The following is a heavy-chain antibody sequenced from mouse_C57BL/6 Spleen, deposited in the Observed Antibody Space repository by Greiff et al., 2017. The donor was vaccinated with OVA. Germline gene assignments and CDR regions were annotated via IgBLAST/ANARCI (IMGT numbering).Heavy chain of an antibody. D-gene: IGHD2-1*01. CDR1: GYTFTSYW. CDR3: AGLYGKATDY. Sequence: QVQLQQSGAELVRPGTSVKLSCKASGYTFTSYWLHWVKQRPGQGLAWIGVIDPSDSYTNYNQKFKGKATLTVDTSSSTAYMQHSSLTSEDAAVYYYAGLYGKATDYWGQGTTLTVSS. CDR2: IDPSDSYT. V-gene: IGHV1-59*01. J-gene: IGHJ2*01.